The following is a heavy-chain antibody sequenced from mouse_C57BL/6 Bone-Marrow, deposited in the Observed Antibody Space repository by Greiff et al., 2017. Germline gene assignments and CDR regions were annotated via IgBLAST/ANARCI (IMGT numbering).Heavy chain of an antibody. Sequence: VKLVESGPGLVAPSQSLSITCTVSGFSLTSYGVSWVRQPPGTGLEWLGVIWGDGSPNYHSALISRLSISQDNSKSQVFLKLNSLQTDDTATYYCVKKGTLSRDGYYFWYFDVWGTGTTVTVSS. J-gene: IGHJ1*03. CDR3: VKKGTLSRDGYYFWYFDV. D-gene: IGHD2-3*01. CDR2: IWGDGSP. CDR1: GFSLTSYG. V-gene: IGHV2-3*01.